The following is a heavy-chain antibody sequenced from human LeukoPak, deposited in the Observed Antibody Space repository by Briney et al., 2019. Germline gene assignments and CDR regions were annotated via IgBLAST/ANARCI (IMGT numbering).Heavy chain of an antibody. V-gene: IGHV4-59*01. Sequence: SETLSLTCTVSGGSISSYYWSWIRQPPGKGLEWIGYIYYSGSTNYNPSLKSRVTISVDTSKNQFSLKLSSVTAADTTVYHCARAPIAAAAYYYYGMDVWGQGTTVTVSS. D-gene: IGHD6-13*01. CDR3: ARAPIAAAAYYYYGMDV. CDR1: GGSISSYY. J-gene: IGHJ6*02. CDR2: IYYSGST.